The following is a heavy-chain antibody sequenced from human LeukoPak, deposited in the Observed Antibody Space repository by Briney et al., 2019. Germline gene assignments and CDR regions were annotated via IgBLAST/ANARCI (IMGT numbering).Heavy chain of an antibody. V-gene: IGHV1-18*01. J-gene: IGHJ1*01. CDR1: GYTFTSYG. CDR3: ARDSSGYYYFQH. D-gene: IGHD3-22*01. Sequence: ASVKVSRKASGYTFTSYGISWVRQAPGQGLEWMGWISAYNGNTDYAQKLQGRVTMTTDTSTSTAYMELRSLRSDDTAVYYCARDSSGYYYFQHWGQGTLVTVSS. CDR2: ISAYNGNT.